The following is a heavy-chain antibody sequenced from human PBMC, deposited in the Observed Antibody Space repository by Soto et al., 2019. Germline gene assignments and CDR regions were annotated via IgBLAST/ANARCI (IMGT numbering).Heavy chain of an antibody. CDR2: ISGSGGST. CDR3: TKACIGDCSGGTGLNVSAY. J-gene: IGHJ4*02. Sequence: PGGSLRLSCAASGFTFSSYAMSWVRQAPAKGLEWVSVISGSGGSTHYADSVKGRFTTSRDNSKNTLYLQMNSLRAEDTAVYYYTKACIGDCSGGTGLNVSAYWGQGTLVTVSS. D-gene: IGHD2-15*01. CDR1: GFTFSSYA. V-gene: IGHV3-23*01.